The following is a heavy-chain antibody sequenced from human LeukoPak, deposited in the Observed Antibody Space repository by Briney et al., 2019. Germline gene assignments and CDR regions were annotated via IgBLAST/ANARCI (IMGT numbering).Heavy chain of an antibody. J-gene: IGHJ4*02. D-gene: IGHD2-21*01. CDR3: ARGGYCGGDCFDY. CDR2: MNPHSGKT. CDR1: GYPFNNYD. V-gene: IGHV1-8*01. Sequence: GASVKVSCKASGYPFNNYDINWVRQATGQGLEWMGWMNPHSGKTGYAQNFQGRVTMTRDTSISTAYMELRSLRSDDTAVYYCARGGYCGGDCFDYWGQGTLVTVSS.